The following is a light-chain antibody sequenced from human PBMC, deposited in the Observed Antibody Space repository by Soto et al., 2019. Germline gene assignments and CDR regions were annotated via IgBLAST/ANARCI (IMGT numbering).Light chain of an antibody. Sequence: QSVLTQPRSVSGSPGQSVTISCTGTSSDVGGYNRVSWYQRPPGTGPKLMIYEVSNRPSGVPDRFSGSKSGNTASLTISGLQAEDEAEYYCSLYTSDSTYVFGTGTKLTVL. J-gene: IGLJ1*01. V-gene: IGLV2-18*01. CDR1: SSDVGGYNR. CDR3: SLYTSDSTYV. CDR2: EVS.